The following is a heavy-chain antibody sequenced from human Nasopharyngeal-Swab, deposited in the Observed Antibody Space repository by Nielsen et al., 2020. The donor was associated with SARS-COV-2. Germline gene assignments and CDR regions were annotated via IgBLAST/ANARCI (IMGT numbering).Heavy chain of an antibody. Sequence: GESLKISCAASEFAFSSYWIHWVRQAPEEGLVWVSRINSDGTRTNYADSVKGRFTIPRDNAKNTLYLQMKRRRAEDTAVYYCARDFSAPLLAFYYYYGMDVWGQGTTVTVSS. V-gene: IGHV3-74*01. J-gene: IGHJ6*02. CDR3: ARDFSAPLLAFYYYYGMDV. D-gene: IGHD2-15*01. CDR2: INSDGTRT. CDR1: EFAFSSYW.